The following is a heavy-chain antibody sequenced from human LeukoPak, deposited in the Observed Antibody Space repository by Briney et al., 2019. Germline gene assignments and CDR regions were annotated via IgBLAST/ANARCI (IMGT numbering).Heavy chain of an antibody. J-gene: IGHJ5*02. CDR3: ARLLNYDFWSGYYPNWFDP. V-gene: IGHV4-59*08. CDR2: IYYSGST. CDR1: GGPITGYY. Sequence: PSETLSLTCTVSGGPITGYYWSWIRQPPGKGLEWIGYIYYSGSTNYNPSLKSRVTISVDTSKNQFSLKLSSVTAADTAVYYCARLLNYDFWSGYYPNWFDPWGQGTLVTVSS. D-gene: IGHD3-3*01.